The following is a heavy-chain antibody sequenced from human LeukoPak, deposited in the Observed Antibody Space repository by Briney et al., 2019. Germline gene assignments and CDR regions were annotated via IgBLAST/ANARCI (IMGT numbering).Heavy chain of an antibody. Sequence: GGSLRLSCAASGFTFSSYAMHWVRQAPGKGLGWVAVISYDGSNKYYADPVKGRFTISRDNSKNTLYLQMNSLRAEDTAVYYCARPGESGSFVYWGQGTLVTVSS. CDR1: GFTFSSYA. CDR3: ARPGESGSFVY. CDR2: ISYDGSNK. V-gene: IGHV3-30*04. D-gene: IGHD3-10*01. J-gene: IGHJ4*02.